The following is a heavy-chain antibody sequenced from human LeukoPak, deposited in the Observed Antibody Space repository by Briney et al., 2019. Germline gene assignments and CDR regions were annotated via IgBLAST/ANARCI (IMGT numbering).Heavy chain of an antibody. CDR1: GFTFSSYW. CDR2: INTDGSST. Sequence: GGSLRLSCAASGFTFSSYWMHWVRQAPGKGLVWVSRINTDGSSTSYADSVKGRFTISRDNSKNTLYLQMNSLRAEDTAVYYCARGTPSSSGWLYYGMDVWGQGTTVTVSS. J-gene: IGHJ6*02. V-gene: IGHV3-74*01. D-gene: IGHD6-19*01. CDR3: ARGTPSSSGWLYYGMDV.